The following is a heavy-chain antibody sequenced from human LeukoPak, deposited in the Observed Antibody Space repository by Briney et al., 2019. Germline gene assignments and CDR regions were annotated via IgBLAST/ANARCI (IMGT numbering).Heavy chain of an antibody. V-gene: IGHV3-23*01. Sequence: GGSLRLSCAASGFTFSSYAMSWVRQAPGKGLEWVSAISGSGGNTYYADSVKGRFTISRDNSKNTLYLQMNSLRAEDTAVYYCAKDLVSPLYDFWSGYYPDYWGQGTLVTVSS. CDR1: GFTFSSYA. CDR2: ISGSGGNT. D-gene: IGHD3-3*01. CDR3: AKDLVSPLYDFWSGYYPDY. J-gene: IGHJ4*02.